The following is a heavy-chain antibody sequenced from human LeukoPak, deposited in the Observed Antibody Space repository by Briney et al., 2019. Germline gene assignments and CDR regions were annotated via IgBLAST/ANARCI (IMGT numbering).Heavy chain of an antibody. J-gene: IGHJ6*02. Sequence: PGGSLRLSCAASGFTVDGYVVHWVRQAPGKGLEWVSRADSTGTYYADSVKGRFTISTDNNRNSLYLQMNSLTIEDTAFYYCAKDRWSSGSDSTGMEVWGQGTTVTVSS. D-gene: IGHD2-21*02. CDR3: AKDRWSSGSDSTGMEV. CDR2: ADSTGT. CDR1: GFTVDGYV. V-gene: IGHV3-43*02.